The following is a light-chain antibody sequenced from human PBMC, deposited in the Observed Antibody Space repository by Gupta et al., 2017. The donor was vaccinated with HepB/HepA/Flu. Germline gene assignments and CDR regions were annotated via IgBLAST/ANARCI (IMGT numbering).Light chain of an antibody. Sequence: DIVMTQSPDSLAVSLGERATINCKSSQNLLYSPNNKNYLAWYQQKSGQPPKLLIYWASTRESGVPDRFSGSGSGTXFTLTIXSLQAEDVAVYYCQQDYSNPQTFGXGTKVEIK. CDR3: QQDYSNPQT. CDR1: QNLLYSPNNKNY. CDR2: WAS. J-gene: IGKJ1*01. V-gene: IGKV4-1*01.